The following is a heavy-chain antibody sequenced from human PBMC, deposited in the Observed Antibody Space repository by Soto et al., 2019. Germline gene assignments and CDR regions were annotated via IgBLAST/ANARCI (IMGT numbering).Heavy chain of an antibody. CDR3: AKDTWFEELSSSYYYYAMDV. CDR1: GGSINSRGFY. Sequence: TLSITCSVSGGSINSRGFYLSWIRQHPGKGLEWIGYIYYSGTTYYNSSLKSRVMISIDTSKNQYPLKRCSVTAEGTPVYHSAKDTWFEELSSSYYYYAMDVWGQGPTVT. V-gene: IGHV4-31*03. J-gene: IGHJ6*02. D-gene: IGHD3-10*01. CDR2: IYYSGTT.